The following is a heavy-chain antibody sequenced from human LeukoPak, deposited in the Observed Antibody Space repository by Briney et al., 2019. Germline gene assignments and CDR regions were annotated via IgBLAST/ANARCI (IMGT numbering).Heavy chain of an antibody. Sequence: GGSLRLSCAASGFTFSSYAMSWVRQAPGKGLEWVSAISGSGGSTYYADSVKGRFTISRDNSKNTLYLQMNSLRAEDTAVYYCAKDQFSGFLEWLFDYWGQGTLVTVSS. D-gene: IGHD3-3*01. V-gene: IGHV3-23*01. CDR2: ISGSGGST. CDR1: GFTFSSYA. CDR3: AKDQFSGFLEWLFDY. J-gene: IGHJ4*02.